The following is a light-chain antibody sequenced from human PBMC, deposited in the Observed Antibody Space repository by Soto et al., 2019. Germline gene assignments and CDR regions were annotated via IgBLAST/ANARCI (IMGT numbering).Light chain of an antibody. CDR2: EVS. J-gene: IGLJ2*01. V-gene: IGLV2-8*01. Sequence: QSALTQPPSASGSPGQSVTISYTGTSSDVGGYNYVPWYQQHPGKPPKLMIYEVSKRPTGVPDRFSGSKSGNTAALNVSGLQAEDEDDYYCSSYAGSNVVVFGGGTKLTVL. CDR3: SSYAGSNVVV. CDR1: SSDVGGYNY.